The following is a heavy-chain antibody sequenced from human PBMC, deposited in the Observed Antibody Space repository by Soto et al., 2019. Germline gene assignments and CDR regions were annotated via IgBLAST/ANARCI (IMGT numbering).Heavy chain of an antibody. V-gene: IGHV1-69*12. J-gene: IGHJ6*02. D-gene: IGHD4-17*01. CDR2: IIPIFGTA. Sequence: QVQLVQSGAEVKKPGSSVKVSCKASGGSFSSYAISWVRQAPGQGLEWMGGIIPIFGTANYAQKFQGRVTITADESTSTAYMERSSLRSEDTAVYYCARAMGATVTTYYYYYGMDVWGQGTTVTVSS. CDR3: ARAMGATVTTYYYYYGMDV. CDR1: GGSFSSYA.